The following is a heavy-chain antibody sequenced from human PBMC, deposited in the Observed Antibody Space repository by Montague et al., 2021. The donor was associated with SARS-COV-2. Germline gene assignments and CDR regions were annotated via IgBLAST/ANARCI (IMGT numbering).Heavy chain of an antibody. CDR3: AKDPIPGGSNPYYFDF. V-gene: IGHV3-23*01. CDR1: GFTFRNYA. CDR2: IGDSGTKT. J-gene: IGHJ4*02. Sequence: SLRLSCAASGFTFRNYAMTWVRWAPGKGLEWVSAIGDSGTKTHYADSAKGRFTISRDNSKNTVYLEMNSLKVDDTAVYFCAKDPIPGGSNPYYFDFWGQGTLVTVSS. D-gene: IGHD3-10*01.